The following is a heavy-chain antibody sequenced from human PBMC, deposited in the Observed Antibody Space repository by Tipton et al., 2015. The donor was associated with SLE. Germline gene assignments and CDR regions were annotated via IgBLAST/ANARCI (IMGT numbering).Heavy chain of an antibody. V-gene: IGHV4-31*03. CDR1: GDSISNVGYY. J-gene: IGHJ6*02. CDR3: AREGVSSANFCSYGVSV. D-gene: IGHD3-16*01. Sequence: TLSLTCTVSGDSISNVGYYWSWIRQHPGKGLEWIGCIYYSGSTDYYDPSLESRVSISIDTSKNEFSLKLSSATAADTPVYYCAREGVSSANFCSYGVSVWGQGTTVSVSS. CDR2: IYYSGSTD.